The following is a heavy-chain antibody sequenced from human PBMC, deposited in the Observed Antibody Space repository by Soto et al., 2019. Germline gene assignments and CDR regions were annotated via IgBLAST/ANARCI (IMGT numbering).Heavy chain of an antibody. CDR2: IYYSGST. Sequence: QVQLQESGPGLVKPSQTLSLTCTVSGGSISSDYYYWSWIRQPPGKGLEWIGYIYYSGSTYYNPSLESRVTISVDTSNNQFSLKLSFVTAADTAVYYCARDRRYYYVHSGYPSEDWYFDLWGRGTLVTVSS. J-gene: IGHJ2*01. V-gene: IGHV4-30-4*01. CDR1: GGSISSDYYY. CDR3: ARDRRYYYVHSGYPSEDWYFDL. D-gene: IGHD3-22*01.